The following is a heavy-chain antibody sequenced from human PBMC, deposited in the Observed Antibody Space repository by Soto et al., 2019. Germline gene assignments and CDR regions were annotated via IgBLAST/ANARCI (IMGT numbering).Heavy chain of an antibody. D-gene: IGHD3-16*01. CDR3: ARGGNTFDFGY. CDR2: INHSGST. V-gene: IGHV4-34*01. CDR1: GGSFSGHY. J-gene: IGHJ4*02. Sequence: LSLTCAVYGGSFSGHYWSWIRQPPGKGLEWIGEINHSGSTNYNPSLKSRVTISVDTSKNQFSLKLSSVTAADTAVYYCARGGNTFDFGYWGQGTLVTVSS.